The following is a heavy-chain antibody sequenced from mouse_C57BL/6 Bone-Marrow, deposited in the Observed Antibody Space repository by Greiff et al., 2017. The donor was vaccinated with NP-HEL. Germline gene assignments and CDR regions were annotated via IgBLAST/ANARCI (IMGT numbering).Heavy chain of an antibody. V-gene: IGHV14-4*01. CDR1: GFNIKDDY. J-gene: IGHJ2*01. Sequence: VQLQQSGAELVRPGASVKLSCTASGFNIKDDYMHWVKQRPEQGLERIGWIDPENGDTEYASKFQGKATITADTSSNTAYLQLSSLTSEDTAVYYCTTPPFDYWGQGTTLTVSS. CDR3: TTPPFDY. CDR2: IDPENGDT.